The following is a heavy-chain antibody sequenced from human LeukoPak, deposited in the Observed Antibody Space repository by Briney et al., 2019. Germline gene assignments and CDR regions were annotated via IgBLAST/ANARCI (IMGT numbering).Heavy chain of an antibody. CDR1: GYTFTSYG. D-gene: IGHD3-22*01. CDR3: ARAGSPKYDSSGYLVRVFDY. V-gene: IGHV1-18*01. J-gene: IGHJ4*02. CDR2: ISAYNGNT. Sequence: GASVKVSCKASGYTFTSYGISWVRQAPGQGLEWMGWISAYNGNTNYAQKLQGRVTMTTDTSTSTAYMELRSLRSDDTAVYYCARAGSPKYDSSGYLVRVFDYWGQGTLVTVSS.